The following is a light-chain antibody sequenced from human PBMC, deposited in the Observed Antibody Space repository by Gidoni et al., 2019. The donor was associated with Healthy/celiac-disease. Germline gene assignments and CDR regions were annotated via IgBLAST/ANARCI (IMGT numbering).Light chain of an antibody. CDR1: SSNIGSNY. CDR2: RNN. J-gene: IGLJ3*02. Sequence: QSVLTQPPSASGTPGQRVTISCSGSSSNIGSNYVYWYQQLPGTAPKLLIYRNNQRPSGVPDRFSGSKSGTSASLAISGLRSEDEADYYCAAWDDSLSAPWVVGGGTKLTVL. V-gene: IGLV1-47*01. CDR3: AAWDDSLSAPWV.